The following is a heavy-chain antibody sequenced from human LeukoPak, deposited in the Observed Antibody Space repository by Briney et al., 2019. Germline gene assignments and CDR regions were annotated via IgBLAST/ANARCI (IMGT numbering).Heavy chain of an antibody. CDR1: GYTFTGYY. CDR2: IYPNSGGT. CDR3: ARKGLRSNWFDP. J-gene: IGHJ5*02. D-gene: IGHD3-3*01. Sequence: ASVKVSCKASGYTFTGYYMHWVRQAPGQGLEWMGWIYPNSGGTKYAQKFQGRVTMTRDTSISTAYLELSRLRSDDTAVYYCARKGLRSNWFDPWGQGTLVTVSS. V-gene: IGHV1-2*02.